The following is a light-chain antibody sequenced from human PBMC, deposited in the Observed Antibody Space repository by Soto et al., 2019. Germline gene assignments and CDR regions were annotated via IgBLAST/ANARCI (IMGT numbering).Light chain of an antibody. CDR2: EVS. V-gene: IGLV2-14*01. CDR3: SSYSISTAYL. CDR1: SSDVGGYDY. Sequence: QSALTQPASVSGSPGQSITISCTGTSSDVGGYDYVSWYQLHPGKAPELMVFEVSNRPSGVSYRFSGSKSGNTASLTISGLQAEDEADYFCSSYSISTAYLFGTGTKVTVL. J-gene: IGLJ1*01.